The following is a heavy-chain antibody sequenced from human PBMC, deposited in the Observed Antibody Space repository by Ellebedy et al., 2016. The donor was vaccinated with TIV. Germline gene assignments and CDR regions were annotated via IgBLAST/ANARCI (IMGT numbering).Heavy chain of an antibody. J-gene: IGHJ4*02. D-gene: IGHD1-1*01. CDR2: SRNKAKSYTT. CDR1: GFTFSDHY. V-gene: IGHV3-72*01. Sequence: PSETLSLTCAISGFTFSDHYMDWVRLAPGKGPEWVGRSRNKAKSYTTDYAASMKGRFTISRDDSKNSLYLQMNSLKTEDTAIYYCARDTTSDYWGQGALVTVSS. CDR3: ARDTTSDY.